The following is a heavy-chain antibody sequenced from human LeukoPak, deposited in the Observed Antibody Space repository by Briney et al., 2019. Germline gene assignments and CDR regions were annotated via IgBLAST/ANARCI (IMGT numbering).Heavy chain of an antibody. V-gene: IGHV3-23*01. CDR3: AIDTSDDYADY. CDR2: ISGSGGST. CDR1: GFTFSSYA. Sequence: GGSLRLSCGASGFTFSSYAMSWVRQAPGKGLEWVSGISGSGGSTYYADSVKGRFTISRDNSKNTLYLQMSSLRAEDTAVYYCAIDTSDDYADYWGQGTLVTVSS. J-gene: IGHJ4*02.